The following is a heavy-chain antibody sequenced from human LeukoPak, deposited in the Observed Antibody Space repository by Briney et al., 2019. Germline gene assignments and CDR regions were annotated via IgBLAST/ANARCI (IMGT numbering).Heavy chain of an antibody. V-gene: IGHV3-30*02. D-gene: IGHD2-2*01. CDR2: IRYDGSNK. J-gene: IGHJ4*02. CDR3: ASRGGYCSSTSCPFFDY. CDR1: GFTFSSYG. Sequence: HTGGSLRLSCAASGFTFSSYGMHWVRQAPGKGLEWVAFIRYDGSNKYYADSVKGRFTISRDNSKNTLYLQMNSLRAEDTAVYYCASRGGYCSSTSCPFFDYWGQGTLVTVSS.